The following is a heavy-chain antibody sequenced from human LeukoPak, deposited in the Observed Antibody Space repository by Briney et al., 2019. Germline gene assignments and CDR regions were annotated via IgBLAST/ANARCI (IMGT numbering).Heavy chain of an antibody. CDR2: LSGSGIST. D-gene: IGHD4-17*01. J-gene: IGHJ4*02. V-gene: IGHV3-23*01. Sequence: GGSLRLSCAASGFTFSSYAMSWVRQAPGKGLEWVSALSGSGISTYYADSVRGRFTISRDNSKNTLYLQMNSLRAEDTAVYYCASAHYGDYEGFANLNFWGQGTLVTVSS. CDR1: GFTFSSYA. CDR3: ASAHYGDYEGFANLNF.